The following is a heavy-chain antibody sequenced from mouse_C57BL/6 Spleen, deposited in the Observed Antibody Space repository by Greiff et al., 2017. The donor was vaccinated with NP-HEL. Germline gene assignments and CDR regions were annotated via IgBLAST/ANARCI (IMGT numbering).Heavy chain of an antibody. CDR1: GYTFTSYW. CDR2: IYPGSGST. Sequence: VKLQESGAELVKPGASVKMSCKASGYTFTSYWITWVKQRPGQGLEWIGDIYPGSGSTNYNEKFKSKATLTVDTSSSTAYMQLSSLTSEDSAVYYCARDDGYYAMDYWGQGTSVTVSS. CDR3: ARDDGYYAMDY. J-gene: IGHJ4*01. V-gene: IGHV1-55*01. D-gene: IGHD2-3*01.